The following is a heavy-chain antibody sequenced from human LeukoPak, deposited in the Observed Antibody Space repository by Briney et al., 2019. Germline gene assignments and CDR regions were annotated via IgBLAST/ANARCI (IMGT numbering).Heavy chain of an antibody. CDR1: GFTFSNAW. J-gene: IGHJ4*02. Sequence: GGSLRLSCAASGFTFSNAWMSWVRQAPGKGLEWVGRIKSKTDGGTTDYAAPVKGRFTISRDDSKNTLYLQMNSLKAEDTAVYYCTAGPCSSTSCYTGYWGQGTLVTVSS. CDR2: IKSKTDGGTT. V-gene: IGHV3-15*01. D-gene: IGHD2-2*02. CDR3: TAGPCSSTSCYTGY.